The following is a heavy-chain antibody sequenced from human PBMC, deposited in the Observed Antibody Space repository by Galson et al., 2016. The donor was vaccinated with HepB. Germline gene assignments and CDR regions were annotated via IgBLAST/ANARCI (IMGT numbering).Heavy chain of an antibody. Sequence: SLRLSCAASGFTFSSYSMNWVRQAPGKGLEWVSSISSSSSYIYYADSVKGRFPISRDNAKNSLYLQMNSLRAEDTAVYYCARGDIVRAIFDYWGQGTLVTVSS. CDR1: GFTFSSYS. D-gene: IGHD1-26*01. V-gene: IGHV3-21*01. J-gene: IGHJ4*02. CDR2: ISSSSSYI. CDR3: ARGDIVRAIFDY.